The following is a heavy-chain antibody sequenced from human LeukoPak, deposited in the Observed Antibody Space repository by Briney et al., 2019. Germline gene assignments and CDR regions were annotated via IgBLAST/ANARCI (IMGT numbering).Heavy chain of an antibody. J-gene: IGHJ4*02. D-gene: IGHD1-7*01. CDR1: GGSISSSSYY. V-gene: IGHV4-39*01. CDR2: IHYSGNT. Sequence: PETLSLTCTVSGGSISSSSYYWGWIRQPPGKGLEWIGSIHYSGNTYSNPSLKSRVTIAVEKSKNQFSLKLSSVTAADTAVYYCATGGENYNYFEYWGQGTLVTVSS. CDR3: ATGGENYNYFEY.